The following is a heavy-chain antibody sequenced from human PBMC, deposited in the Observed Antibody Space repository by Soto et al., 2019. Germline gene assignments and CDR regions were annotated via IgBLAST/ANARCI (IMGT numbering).Heavy chain of an antibody. J-gene: IGHJ4*02. V-gene: IGHV3-30*18. CDR2: ISYDGSNK. CDR1: GFTFSSYG. D-gene: IGHD6-13*01. Sequence: QVQLVESGGGVVQPGRSLRLSCAASGFTFSSYGMHWVRQAPGKGLEWVAVISYDGSNKYYADSVKGRFTVSRDNSKNTLYLQMNSLRAEDTAVYYCAKDLRWGVGSSSWYGTSLDYWGQGTLVTVSS. CDR3: AKDLRWGVGSSSWYGTSLDY.